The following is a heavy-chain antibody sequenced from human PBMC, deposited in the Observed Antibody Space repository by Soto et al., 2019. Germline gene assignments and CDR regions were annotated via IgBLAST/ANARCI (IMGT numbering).Heavy chain of an antibody. CDR3: ARYCSSTRCYTDYYYYGMDV. J-gene: IGHJ6*02. CDR2: IDPSDSYT. Sequence: GESLKISCKCSGYSFTSYWISWVRQMPGKGLEWMGRIDPSDSYTNYSPSFQGHVTISADKSISTAYLQWSSLKASDTAMYYCARYCSSTRCYTDYYYYGMDVWGQVTKVTVYS. D-gene: IGHD2-2*02. V-gene: IGHV5-10-1*01. CDR1: GYSFTSYW.